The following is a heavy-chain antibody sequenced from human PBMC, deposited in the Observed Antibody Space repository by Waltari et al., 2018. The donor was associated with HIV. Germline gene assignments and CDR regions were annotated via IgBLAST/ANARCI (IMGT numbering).Heavy chain of an antibody. V-gene: IGHV4-39*01. CDR3: ARSYCSSTSCYAVGALDI. D-gene: IGHD2-2*01. CDR2: IYYSGNT. J-gene: IGHJ3*02. Sequence: QLQLQESGPGLVKPSETLSLTCTVSGGSISSTSYYWGWLRQPPGKGLQWIGSIYYSGNTYYNPSLKSRVTISVDTSKNQFSLKLGSVTAADTAVYYCARSYCSSTSCYAVGALDIWGQGTMVTVSA. CDR1: GGSISSTSYY.